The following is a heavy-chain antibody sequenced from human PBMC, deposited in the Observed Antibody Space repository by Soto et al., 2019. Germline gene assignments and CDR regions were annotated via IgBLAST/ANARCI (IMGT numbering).Heavy chain of an antibody. Sequence: SETLSLTCTVSGVSISSGDYYWSWIRQHPGKGLEWLGYISYRGRTYYNSSLKSRLTTSVDTSQNQLSLKLSSVTAADTAVYYCARTVRLGDLALGYWGQGTLVPVSS. D-gene: IGHD3-16*01. CDR1: GVSISSGDYY. CDR2: ISYRGRT. V-gene: IGHV4-31*03. CDR3: ARTVRLGDLALGY. J-gene: IGHJ4*02.